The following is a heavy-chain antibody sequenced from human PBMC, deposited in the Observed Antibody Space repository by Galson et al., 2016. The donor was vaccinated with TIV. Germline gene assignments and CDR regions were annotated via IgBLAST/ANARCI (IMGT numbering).Heavy chain of an antibody. CDR2: INDRGDDT. D-gene: IGHD5-18*01. CDR3: AKGGSAFSYGYAFDM. Sequence: SLRLSCAASGFTFSSYAISWVRQAPGKGLEWVSIINDRGDDTYYADSVKGRFTISRDNSKNTLYLQMHSLRAEDTALYFCAKGGSAFSYGYAFDMWGQGTMVTASS. V-gene: IGHV3-23*01. J-gene: IGHJ3*02. CDR1: GFTFSSYA.